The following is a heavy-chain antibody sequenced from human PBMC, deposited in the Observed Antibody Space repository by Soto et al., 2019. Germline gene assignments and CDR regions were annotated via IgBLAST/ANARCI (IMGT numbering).Heavy chain of an antibody. V-gene: IGHV1-46*01. CDR2: INPSGGST. Sequence: GASVKVSCKASGYTFTSYGISWVRQAPGQGLEWMGIINPSGGSTSYAQKFQGRVTMTRDTSTSTVYMELSSLRSEDTAVYYCARDSRDYDILTGYFSSWFDPWGQGTLVSVSS. CDR3: ARDSRDYDILTGYFSSWFDP. CDR1: GYTFTSYG. D-gene: IGHD3-9*01. J-gene: IGHJ5*02.